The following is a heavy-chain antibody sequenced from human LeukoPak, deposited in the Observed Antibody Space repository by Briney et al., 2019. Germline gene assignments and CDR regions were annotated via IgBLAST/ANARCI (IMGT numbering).Heavy chain of an antibody. Sequence: GASVKVSCKASGYTFTSYDINWVRQATGQGLEWMGWMNPNSGNTGYAQKFQGRVTMTRNTSMSTAYMELSSLRSEDTAVYYCARGSYYDSGGHYYRAPFDYWGQGTLVTVSS. V-gene: IGHV1-8*01. J-gene: IGHJ4*02. CDR1: GYTFTSYD. CDR2: MNPNSGNT. D-gene: IGHD3-22*01. CDR3: ARGSYYDSGGHYYRAPFDY.